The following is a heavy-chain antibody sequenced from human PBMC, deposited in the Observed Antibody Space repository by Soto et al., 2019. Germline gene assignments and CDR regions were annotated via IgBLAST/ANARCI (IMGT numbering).Heavy chain of an antibody. D-gene: IGHD1-20*01. CDR2: ISANDVGT. CDR1: GFTLRNYA. J-gene: IGHJ4*02. V-gene: IGHV3-23*01. CDR3: AKAKNDYNWDNRPPFDY. Sequence: GGSLRLSCEASGFTLRNYAMTWIRQAPGRGLDWVSLISANDVGTDYAESVKTRFTISTDQSRNTVYLHMHSLPADDTAIYYCAKAKNDYNWDNRPPFDYWGQGTLVTVSS.